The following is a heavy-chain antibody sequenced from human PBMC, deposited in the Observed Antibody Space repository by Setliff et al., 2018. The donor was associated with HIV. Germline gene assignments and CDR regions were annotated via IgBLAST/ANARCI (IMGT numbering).Heavy chain of an antibody. Sequence: ASVKVSCKASGYTFTSYWIHWLRQAPGQGLEWMGMINPSGGSTSNAEKFQGRFTMTRDSSTSTVYMELSSLRSEDTAVYYCARDRETGNNYGTDLWGQGTLVTAPQ. CDR1: GYTFTSYW. V-gene: IGHV1-46*01. CDR3: ARDRETGNNYGTDL. D-gene: IGHD5-18*01. CDR2: INPSGGST. J-gene: IGHJ5*02.